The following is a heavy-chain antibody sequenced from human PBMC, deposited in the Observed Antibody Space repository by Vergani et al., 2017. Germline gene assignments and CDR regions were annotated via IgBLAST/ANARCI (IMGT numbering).Heavy chain of an antibody. Sequence: EVQLVQSGAEVKKPGESLRISCKGSGYSFTSYWISWVRQMPGKGLEWMGRIDPSDSYTNYSPSFQGHVTISADKSISTAYLQWSSLKASDTAMYYCAIQTAEDYDSSGYYPHFDYWGQGTLVTVSS. CDR1: GYSFTSYW. D-gene: IGHD3-22*01. CDR3: AIQTAEDYDSSGYYPHFDY. J-gene: IGHJ4*02. CDR2: IDPSDSYT. V-gene: IGHV5-10-1*03.